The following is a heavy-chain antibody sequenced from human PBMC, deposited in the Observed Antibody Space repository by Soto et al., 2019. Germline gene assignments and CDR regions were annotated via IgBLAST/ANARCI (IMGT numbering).Heavy chain of an antibody. CDR2: ISGSGGST. J-gene: IGHJ3*02. Sequence: GGSLRLSCAASGFTFSSYAMSWVRQAPGKGLEWVSAISGSGGSTYYADSVKGRFTISRDNSKNTLYLQMNSLRAEDTAVYYCAKTGRNYDFWSGYFDAFDIWGQGTMVTVSS. D-gene: IGHD3-3*01. V-gene: IGHV3-23*01. CDR3: AKTGRNYDFWSGYFDAFDI. CDR1: GFTFSSYA.